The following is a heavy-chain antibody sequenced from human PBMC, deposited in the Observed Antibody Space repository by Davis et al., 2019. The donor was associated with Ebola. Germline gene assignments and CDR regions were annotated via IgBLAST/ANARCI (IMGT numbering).Heavy chain of an antibody. CDR2: ISWNSGSI. CDR1: GFTFSSYS. V-gene: IGHV3-21*04. CDR3: ARGGEYSGSYWSG. D-gene: IGHD1-26*01. J-gene: IGHJ4*02. Sequence: GESLKISCAASGFTFSSYSMNWVRQAPGKGLEWVSGISWNSGSIGYADSVKGRFTISRDNAKNSRYLQMNSLRAEDTAVYYCARGGEYSGSYWSGWGQGTLVTVSS.